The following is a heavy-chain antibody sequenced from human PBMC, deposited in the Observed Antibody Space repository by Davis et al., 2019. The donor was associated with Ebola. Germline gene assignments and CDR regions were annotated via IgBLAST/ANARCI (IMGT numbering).Heavy chain of an antibody. CDR1: QYIFSNYY. V-gene: IGHV1-46*01. J-gene: IGHJ4*02. Sequence: ASVKVSCKAPQYIFSNYYIHWVRQAPGQGLEWVGIVNPRGGRTRHAQKFQGRVTMTRDTSISTVYMELSSLRYDDTADYYCARGHNYAHEYWGQGTLVTVSS. D-gene: IGHD4-11*01. CDR2: VNPRGGRT. CDR3: ARGHNYAHEY.